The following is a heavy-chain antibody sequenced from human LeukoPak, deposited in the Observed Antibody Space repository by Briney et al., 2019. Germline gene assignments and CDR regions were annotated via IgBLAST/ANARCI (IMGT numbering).Heavy chain of an antibody. V-gene: IGHV3-23*01. Sequence: GGSLRLSCAASGFTFSSYAMSWVRQAPGKGLEWVSAISGSGGSTYYADSVKGRFTISRDNSKNTLYLQMNSLRAEDTAVYYCAKILVIGLVGATTPKLSKFDYWGQGTLVTVSS. CDR2: ISGSGGST. D-gene: IGHD1-26*01. J-gene: IGHJ4*02. CDR3: AKILVIGLVGATTPKLSKFDY. CDR1: GFTFSSYA.